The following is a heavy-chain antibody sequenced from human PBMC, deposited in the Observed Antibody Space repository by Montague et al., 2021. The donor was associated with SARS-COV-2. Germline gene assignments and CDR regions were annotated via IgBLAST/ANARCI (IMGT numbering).Heavy chain of an antibody. D-gene: IGHD5-12*01. Sequence: CAISXDSVSSNSAAWNWIRQSPSRGLEWLGRTYYRSKWYNDYAVSVKSRITINPDTSKNQFSLQLNSVTPEDTAVYYCARQPLGYDFVYYYYGMDVWGQGTTVTVSS. CDR3: ARQPLGYDFVYYYYGMDV. CDR2: TYYRSKWYN. J-gene: IGHJ6*02. CDR1: XDSVSSNSAA. V-gene: IGHV6-1*01.